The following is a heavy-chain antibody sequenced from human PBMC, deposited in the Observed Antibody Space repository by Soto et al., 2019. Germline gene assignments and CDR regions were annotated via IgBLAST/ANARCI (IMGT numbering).Heavy chain of an antibody. CDR2: ISPHNNNT. J-gene: IGHJ4*02. Sequence: QVPLVQSETEVKKPGASVKVSCKASGYRFTTYAITWVRQAPGQGLEWMGWISPHNNNTAYVQKFQGRVAMTADTSTSTTYMEVRSLRSDDTALYYCARGKFYFDNWGQGTLVTVSS. CDR3: ARGKFYFDN. CDR1: GYRFTTYA. V-gene: IGHV1-18*01.